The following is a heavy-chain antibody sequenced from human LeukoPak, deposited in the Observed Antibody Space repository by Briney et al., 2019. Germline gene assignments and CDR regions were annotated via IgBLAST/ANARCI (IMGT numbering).Heavy chain of an antibody. CDR1: GGSISSYY. CDR2: IYTSGST. J-gene: IGHJ6*02. V-gene: IGHV4-4*07. D-gene: IGHD1-26*01. CDR3: ARLIVEATRYYYGMDV. Sequence: SETLSLTCTVSGGSISSYYWSWIRQPAGKGLEWIGRIYTSGSTNYNPSLKSRVTMSVDTSKNQFSLKLSSVTAADTAVYYCARLIVEATRYYYGMDVWGQGTTVTVSS.